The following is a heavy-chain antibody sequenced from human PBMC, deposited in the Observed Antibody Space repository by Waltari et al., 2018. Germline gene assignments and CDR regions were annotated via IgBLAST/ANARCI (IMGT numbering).Heavy chain of an antibody. J-gene: IGHJ6*02. CDR3: ATDTITIFGVNYYYGMDV. CDR2: FDPEDGET. D-gene: IGHD3-3*01. V-gene: IGHV1-24*01. Sequence: QVQLVQSGAEVKKPGASVKVSCKVSGYTLTELSMHWVRQAPGKGLEWMGGFDPEDGETIYAQKCQGRVTMTEDTSTDTAYMELSSLRSEDTAVYYCATDTITIFGVNYYYGMDVWGQGTTVTVSS. CDR1: GYTLTELS.